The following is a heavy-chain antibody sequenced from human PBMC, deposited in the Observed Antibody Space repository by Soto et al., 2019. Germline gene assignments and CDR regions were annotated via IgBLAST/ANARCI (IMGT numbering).Heavy chain of an antibody. CDR3: ARGYTFPFDP. CDR2: INAGNGNT. J-gene: IGHJ5*02. CDR1: GYIFTAYY. V-gene: IGHV1-3*01. D-gene: IGHD1-26*01. Sequence: ASVKASCQGSGYIFTAYYVHCIRQAPGQRLEWMGWINAGNGNTKYSQKFQGRVTITRDTSASTAYMELSSLRSEDTAVYYCARGYTFPFDPWGQGTLVTVSS.